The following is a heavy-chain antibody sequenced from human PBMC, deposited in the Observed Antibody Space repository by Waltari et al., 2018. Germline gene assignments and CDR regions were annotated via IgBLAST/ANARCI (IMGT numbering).Heavy chain of an antibody. CDR3: ARGGKRITMVRGVENGYSSGWYTFDY. V-gene: IGHV4-59*01. CDR2: INYSGST. D-gene: IGHD3-10*01. Sequence: QVQLQESGPGLVKPSETLSLTCPVSGGSISSYYWSWIRQPPGKGLEWIGFINYSGSTNYNPSLKSRGTISVDTSKNQFSLKLSSGTAADTAVYYCARGGKRITMVRGVENGYSSGWYTFDYWGQGTLVTVSS. CDR1: GGSISSYY. J-gene: IGHJ4*02.